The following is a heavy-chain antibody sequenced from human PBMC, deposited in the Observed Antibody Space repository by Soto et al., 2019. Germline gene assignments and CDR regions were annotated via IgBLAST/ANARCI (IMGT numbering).Heavy chain of an antibody. CDR3: ARGGRTIFGRYFDY. CDR2: IDYSGST. J-gene: IGHJ4*02. V-gene: IGHV4-30-4*01. Sequence: ASETLSLTWTVSGGSLSSGGYYWSWIRPPPGKGLEWIGYIDYSGSTYYNPSLKSRVTISVDTSKNQFSLKLSSVTAADTAVYYCARGGRTIFGRYFDYRGQGTLVTVSS. D-gene: IGHD3-3*01. CDR1: GGSLSSGGYY.